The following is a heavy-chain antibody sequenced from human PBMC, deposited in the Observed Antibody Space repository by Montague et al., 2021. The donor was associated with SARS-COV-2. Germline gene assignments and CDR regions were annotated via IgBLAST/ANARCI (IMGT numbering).Heavy chain of an antibody. CDR3: ASMVRAQVYYFDY. CDR1: GSSISSSSYY. V-gene: IGHV4-39*01. J-gene: IGHJ4*02. D-gene: IGHD3-10*01. CDR2: IFYSGST. Sequence: SETRSLTCTVSGSSISSSSYYWGWIRQPPGKGLEWIGSIFYSGSTDYNPSLKSRVTISVDTSKNQFSLKLSSVTAADTAVYYCASMVRAQVYYFDYWGQGTLVTVSS.